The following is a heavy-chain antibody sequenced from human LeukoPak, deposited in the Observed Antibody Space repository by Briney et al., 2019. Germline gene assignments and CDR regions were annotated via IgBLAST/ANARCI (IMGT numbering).Heavy chain of an antibody. D-gene: IGHD3-10*01. Sequence: SETLSLTYTVSGGXISSSSYYWGWIRQPPGRGLEWIGSINYSGSTYNNPSLKSRVTMSVDTSKNQFSLKLSSVTAADTAVYYCARHASGSYSYWGQGTLVTVAS. CDR3: ARHASGSYSY. V-gene: IGHV4-39*01. CDR2: INYSGST. J-gene: IGHJ4*02. CDR1: GGXISSSSYY.